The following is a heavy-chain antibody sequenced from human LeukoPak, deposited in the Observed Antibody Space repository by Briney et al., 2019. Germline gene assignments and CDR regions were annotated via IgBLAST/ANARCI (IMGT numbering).Heavy chain of an antibody. D-gene: IGHD3-22*01. CDR3: AKEIYSGGYYCHFDY. Sequence: LGGSLRLSCAASGFTFSSYGMHWVRQAPGKGLEWVAVISYDGSNKYYADSVKGRFTISRDTSKNTLYLQMSSLRAEDTAVYYCAKEIYSGGYYCHFDYWGQGTLVTVSS. J-gene: IGHJ4*02. CDR2: ISYDGSNK. CDR1: GFTFSSYG. V-gene: IGHV3-30*18.